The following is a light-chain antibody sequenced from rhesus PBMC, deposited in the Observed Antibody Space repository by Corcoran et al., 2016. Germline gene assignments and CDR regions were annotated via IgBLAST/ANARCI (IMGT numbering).Light chain of an antibody. CDR3: LQGYSTPYS. Sequence: DIQMTQSPSSLSASVGDRVTITCRASQGISDYLSWFHQKPGKAPKRLIYAASRLESGVPSRFRGSGAGTDCTLTISSLQPEDFAAYYCLQGYSTPYSFGQGTKVEIK. CDR1: QGISDY. CDR2: AAS. J-gene: IGKJ2*01. V-gene: IGKV1-36*02.